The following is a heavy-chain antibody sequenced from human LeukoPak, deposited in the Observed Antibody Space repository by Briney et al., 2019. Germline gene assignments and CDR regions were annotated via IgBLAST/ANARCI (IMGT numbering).Heavy chain of an antibody. J-gene: IGHJ4*02. D-gene: IGHD4-17*01. CDR2: ITGSGGST. V-gene: IGHV3-23*01. CDR1: GFTYTSYA. CDR3: AKSRSYGDYWSSYDY. Sequence: GGSLRLSCTASGFTYTSYAMNWVRQAPGKGLEWVSSITGSGGSTYYADSVKGRFTISRDNSKNTLYLQMNSLRAEDRAVYYCAKSRSYGDYWSSYDYWGQGTLVTVSS.